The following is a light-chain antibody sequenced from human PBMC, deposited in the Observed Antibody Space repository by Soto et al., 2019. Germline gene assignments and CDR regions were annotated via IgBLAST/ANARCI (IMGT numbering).Light chain of an antibody. Sequence: QSVLTQPPSGSGAPGQRVTISCTGISSNIGAGYDVHWYQQLPGTAPKLLIYGNSNRPSGVPDRSSGSKSGTSASLAITGLQAEDEADYYCQSYDSSLGAHVVFGGGTQLTVL. CDR2: GNS. CDR3: QSYDSSLGAHVV. V-gene: IGLV1-40*01. J-gene: IGLJ2*01. CDR1: SSNIGAGYD.